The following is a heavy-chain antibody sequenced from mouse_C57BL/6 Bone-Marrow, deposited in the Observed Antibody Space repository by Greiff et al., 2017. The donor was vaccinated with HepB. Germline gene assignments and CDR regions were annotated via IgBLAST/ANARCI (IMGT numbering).Heavy chain of an antibody. Sequence: EVMLVESGGGLVQPGGSLKLSCAASGFTFSDYGMAWVRQAPRKGPEWVAFISNLAYSIYYADTVTGRFTISRENAKNTLYLEMSSLRSEDTAMYYCARPYYYGTLRFAYWGQGTLVTVSA. V-gene: IGHV5-15*04. CDR1: GFTFSDYG. J-gene: IGHJ3*01. CDR3: ARPYYYGTLRFAY. CDR2: ISNLAYSI. D-gene: IGHD1-1*01.